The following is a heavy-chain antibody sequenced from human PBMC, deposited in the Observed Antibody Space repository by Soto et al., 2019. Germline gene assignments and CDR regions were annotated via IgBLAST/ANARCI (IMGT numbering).Heavy chain of an antibody. V-gene: IGHV1-3*01. Sequence: QVQLVQSGAEVKRPGASVKGSCRASGYIFTKFPIHWVRQAPGQRLEWMGWINPANGDTGYSQSFQGRVTISRDTSANTAYMELNSLEAGETAVYYCARKDYYAAGTYYFDNWGQGTLITVSS. D-gene: IGHD3-10*01. CDR1: GYIFTKFP. CDR2: INPANGDT. CDR3: ARKDYYAAGTYYFDN. J-gene: IGHJ4*02.